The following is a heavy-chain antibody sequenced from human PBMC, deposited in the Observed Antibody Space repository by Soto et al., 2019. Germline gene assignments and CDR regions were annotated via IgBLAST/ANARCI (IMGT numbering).Heavy chain of an antibody. V-gene: IGHV3-30*03. D-gene: IGHD3-10*01. CDR1: GFTFSSYG. CDR3: ATLYGSGSYYGDGHKVPETFDY. Sequence: LRLSCAASGFTFSSYGMHWVRQAPGKGLEWVAVISYDGSNKYYADSVKGRFTISRDNSKNTLYLQMNSLRAEDTAVYYCATLYGSGSYYGDGHKVPETFDYWGQGTLVTVSS. J-gene: IGHJ4*02. CDR2: ISYDGSNK.